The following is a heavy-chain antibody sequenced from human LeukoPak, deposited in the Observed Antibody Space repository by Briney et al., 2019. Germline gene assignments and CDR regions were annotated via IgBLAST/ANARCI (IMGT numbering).Heavy chain of an antibody. CDR2: IDPSDSYT. V-gene: IGHV5-10-1*01. CDR1: GYIFTNYW. CDR3: ALRDAYNYYYFYGWDV. D-gene: IGHD5-24*01. Sequence: GESLKISCKGSGYIFTNYWISWVRQMPGKGLEWMGRIDPSDSYTNYSPSFQGHVTVSADNSISTAYLQWSSLQASDTAIYYCALRDAYNYYYFYGWDVWGQGTTVIVSS. J-gene: IGHJ6*02.